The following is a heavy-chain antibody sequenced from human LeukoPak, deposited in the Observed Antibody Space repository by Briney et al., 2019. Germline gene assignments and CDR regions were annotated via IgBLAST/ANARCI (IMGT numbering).Heavy chain of an antibody. CDR1: GFTLSNFA. D-gene: IGHD1-26*01. J-gene: IGHJ4*02. V-gene: IGHV3-13*01. CDR2: IGTAGDT. Sequence: TGGSLRLSCAASGFTLSNFAMHWVHQATGKGLEWVSAIGTAGDTFYPGSVKGRFTISRENAKNSLYLQMNNLRAEDTAVYYCARQMTHHGNFDYWGQGTLVTVSS. CDR3: ARQMTHHGNFDY.